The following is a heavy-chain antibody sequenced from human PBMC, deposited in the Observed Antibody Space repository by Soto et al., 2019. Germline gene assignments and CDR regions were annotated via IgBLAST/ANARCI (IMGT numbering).Heavy chain of an antibody. CDR2: IDPSDSYT. J-gene: IGHJ6*02. CDR3: ASILNYSSSTSCYIWSYYYGMDV. D-gene: IGHD2-2*02. V-gene: IGHV5-10-1*01. Sequence: PGASLKISCTGSGYSLTSYWISWLRQMPEKGLEWMGRIDPSDSYTNYSPSFQGHVNISADKSNSTAYLQWSSLKASDTAMHYCASILNYSSSTSCYIWSYYYGMDVWGQGPTVTDS. CDR1: GYSLTSYW.